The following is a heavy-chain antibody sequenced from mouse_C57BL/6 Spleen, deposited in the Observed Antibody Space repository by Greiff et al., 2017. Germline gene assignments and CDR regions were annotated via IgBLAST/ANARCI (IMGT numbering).Heavy chain of an antibody. J-gene: IGHJ2*01. CDR2: IRSKSNNYAT. CDR3: VRHVSHSYYFDY. Sequence: EVQGVESGGGLVQPKGSLKLSCAASGFSFNTYAMNWVRQAPGKGLEWVARIRSKSNNYATYYADSVKDRFTISRDDSESILYLQMNNLKTEDTAMYYCVRHVSHSYYFDYWGQGTTLTVSS. CDR1: GFSFNTYA. D-gene: IGHD6-2*01. V-gene: IGHV10-1*01.